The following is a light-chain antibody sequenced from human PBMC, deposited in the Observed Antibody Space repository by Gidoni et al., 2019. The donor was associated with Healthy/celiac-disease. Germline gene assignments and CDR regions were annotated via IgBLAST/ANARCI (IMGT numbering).Light chain of an antibody. CDR1: QSVSSSY. V-gene: IGKV3-20*01. CDR2: GAS. CDR3: QQYGSSPRT. J-gene: IGKJ1*01. Sequence: EIVLTQSPGTLSLSQGERATLSCRASQSVSSSYLAWYQQKPGQAPRLLIYGASSRATGIPDRFSGSGSGTDFTLTISRLEPEDFAVYYCQQYGSSPRTFGQXTKVEIK.